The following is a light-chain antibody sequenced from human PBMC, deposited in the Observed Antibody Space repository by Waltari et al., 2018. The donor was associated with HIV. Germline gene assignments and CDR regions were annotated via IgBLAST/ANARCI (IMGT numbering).Light chain of an antibody. CDR1: SMNVGGYAY. V-gene: IGLV2-14*03. Sequence: QSALTQPASVSGSPGQSIPIPCTGTSMNVGGYAYVSWYQQHPGKAPKLIIYEVSYRPSGSSHRFSASKSGNTASLTISGLQAEDEADYYCSSYTSSNTLVFGGGTKLTVL. CDR3: SSYTSSNTLV. J-gene: IGLJ3*02. CDR2: EVS.